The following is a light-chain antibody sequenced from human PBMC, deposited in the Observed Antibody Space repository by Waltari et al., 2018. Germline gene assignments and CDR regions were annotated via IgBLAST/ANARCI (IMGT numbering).Light chain of an antibody. CDR1: QSVSSSY. CDR3: QQYGRPGLT. J-gene: IGKJ4*01. V-gene: IGKV3-20*01. Sequence: EIVLTQSPGTPSLSPGERATLSCRASQSVSSSYLAWYQQKPGQAPRLLIYGASSRATGIPDRFSGSGSGTDFTLTISRLEPEDFAVYYCQQYGRPGLTFGGGTKVEIK. CDR2: GAS.